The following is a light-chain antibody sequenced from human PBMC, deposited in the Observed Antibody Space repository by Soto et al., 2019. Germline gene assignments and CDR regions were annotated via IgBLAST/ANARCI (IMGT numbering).Light chain of an antibody. V-gene: IGKV3-11*01. CDR2: DAS. J-gene: IGKJ3*01. CDR3: QQRSGFT. Sequence: EIVLTQSPATLSLSPGERATLSCRASQSVSSYLAWYQQKPGQAPRLLFYDASNRATGIPARFSGSGSGTDFTLTISSLEPEDFAVYYCQQRSGFTFGPGTKVDIK. CDR1: QSVSSY.